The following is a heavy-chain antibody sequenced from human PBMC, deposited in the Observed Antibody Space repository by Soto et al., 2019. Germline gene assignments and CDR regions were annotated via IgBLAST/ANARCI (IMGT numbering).Heavy chain of an antibody. V-gene: IGHV3-73*01. CDR3: TRHSGADRDPPNTDY. D-gene: IGHD6-6*01. Sequence: VRLYCAASGFTFSGSAMHWVRQASGKGLEWVGRIRSKANSYATAYAASVKGRFTISRDDSKNTAYLQMNSLKTDDTAVYYCTRHSGADRDPPNTDYWGQGTLVTVSS. CDR1: GFTFSGSA. J-gene: IGHJ4*02. CDR2: IRSKANSYAT.